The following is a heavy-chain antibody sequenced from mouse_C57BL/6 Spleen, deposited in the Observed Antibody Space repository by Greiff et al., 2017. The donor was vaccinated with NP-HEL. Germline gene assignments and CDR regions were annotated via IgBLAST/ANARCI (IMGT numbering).Heavy chain of an antibody. Sequence: ESGPGLVKPSQSLSLTCSVTGYSITSGYYWNWIRQFPGNKLEWMGYISYDGSNNYNPSLKNRISITRDTSKNQFFLKLNSVTTEDTATYYCARDPPSTVVAGAMDYWGQGTSVTVSS. CDR2: ISYDGSN. J-gene: IGHJ4*01. D-gene: IGHD1-1*01. V-gene: IGHV3-6*01. CDR1: GYSITSGYY. CDR3: ARDPPSTVVAGAMDY.